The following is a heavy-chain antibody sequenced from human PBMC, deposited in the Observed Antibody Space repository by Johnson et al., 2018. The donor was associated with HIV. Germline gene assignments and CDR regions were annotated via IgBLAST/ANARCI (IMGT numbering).Heavy chain of an antibody. CDR2: ISYDGSNK. Sequence: QVLLVESGGGVVQPGGSLRLSCAASGFTVSSNYMSWVRQAPGKGLEWVAVISYDGSNKYYADSVKGRFTISRDNAKNSLYLQMNSLRAEDTAVYYCARDLELSGGYSSSSGLSAFDIWGQGTMVTVSS. CDR3: ARDLELSGGYSSSSGLSAFDI. J-gene: IGHJ3*02. CDR1: GFTVSSNY. V-gene: IGHV3-30-3*01. D-gene: IGHD6-6*01.